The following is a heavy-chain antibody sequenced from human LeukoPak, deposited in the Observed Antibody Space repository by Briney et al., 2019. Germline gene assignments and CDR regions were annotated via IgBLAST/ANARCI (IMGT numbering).Heavy chain of an antibody. Sequence: GGSLRLSCAASGFTISSNYMSWVRQAPGKGLEWVSGVHSGGRTSYADSLKGRFSISRDNSKNTLYLQVDSLRAEDTAVYFCARDPSSGYPGAFDIWGQGTVVTVSS. CDR3: ARDPSSGYPGAFDI. V-gene: IGHV3-66*01. CDR2: VHSGGRT. J-gene: IGHJ3*02. D-gene: IGHD5-12*01. CDR1: GFTISSNY.